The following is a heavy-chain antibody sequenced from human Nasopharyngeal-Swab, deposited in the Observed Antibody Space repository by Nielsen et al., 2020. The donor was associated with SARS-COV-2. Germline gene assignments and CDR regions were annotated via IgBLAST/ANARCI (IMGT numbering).Heavy chain of an antibody. Sequence: SETLSLTCTVSGGSISSYYWSWIRQPPGKGLEWIGYIYYSGSTNYNPSLKSRVTISVDTSKNQFSLKLSSVTAADTAVYYCARGLPRYYDSSGYYSDWGQGTLVTVSS. J-gene: IGHJ4*02. CDR1: GGSISSYY. V-gene: IGHV4-59*01. CDR3: ARGLPRYYDSSGYYSD. CDR2: IYYSGST. D-gene: IGHD3-22*01.